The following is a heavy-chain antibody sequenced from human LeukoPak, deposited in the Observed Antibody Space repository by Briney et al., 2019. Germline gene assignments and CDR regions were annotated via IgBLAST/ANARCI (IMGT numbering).Heavy chain of an antibody. CDR1: GFTFSSYS. Sequence: PGGSLRLSCAASGFTFSSYSMNWVRQAPGKGLEWVSSISSSSSYIYYADSVKGRFTISRDNAKNSLYLQMNSLRAEDTALYYCARVPRYGSGSYYWNWFDPWGQGTLVTVSS. J-gene: IGHJ5*02. D-gene: IGHD3-10*01. CDR2: ISSSSSYI. V-gene: IGHV3-21*04. CDR3: ARVPRYGSGSYYWNWFDP.